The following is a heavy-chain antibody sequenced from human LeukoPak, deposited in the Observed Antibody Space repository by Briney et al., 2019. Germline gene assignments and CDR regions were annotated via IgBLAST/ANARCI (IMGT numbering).Heavy chain of an antibody. Sequence: GGSLRLSCAASGFTFSSYAMHWVRQAPGKGLEWVAVISYGGSNKYYADSVKGRFTISRDNSKNTLYLQMNSLRAEDTAVYYCARDRRMVRGVIIKGFDYWGQGTLVTVSS. CDR2: ISYGGSNK. J-gene: IGHJ4*02. CDR1: GFTFSSYA. D-gene: IGHD3-10*01. CDR3: ARDRRMVRGVIIKGFDY. V-gene: IGHV3-30*04.